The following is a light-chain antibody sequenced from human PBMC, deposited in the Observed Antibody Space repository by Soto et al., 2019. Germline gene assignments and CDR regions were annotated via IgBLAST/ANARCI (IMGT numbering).Light chain of an antibody. CDR3: QQYYSYSLT. Sequence: DIQMTQSPSTLSASVGDRVTITCRASQSISTWLAWYQHKPGKAPKVLIYKASSLQGGVPPRFSGSGYGTEFTLTISSLQPDDFATYCCQQYYSYSLTFGGGTKVEIK. J-gene: IGKJ4*01. CDR2: KAS. V-gene: IGKV1-5*03. CDR1: QSISTW.